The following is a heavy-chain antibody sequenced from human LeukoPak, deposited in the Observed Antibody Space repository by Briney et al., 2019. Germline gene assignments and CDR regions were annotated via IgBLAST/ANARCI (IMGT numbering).Heavy chain of an antibody. Sequence: GGSLRLSCASSGFNFGAYWMSWVRQAPGKGLEWVATIKQDESEKYYVDSVKGRFTISRDNAKNSLYLQMNSLRAEDTAVYYCARPYSISWELDSWGQGTLVTVSS. CDR2: IKQDESEK. CDR3: ARPYSISWELDS. D-gene: IGHD6-13*01. CDR1: GFNFGAYW. V-gene: IGHV3-7*01. J-gene: IGHJ5*01.